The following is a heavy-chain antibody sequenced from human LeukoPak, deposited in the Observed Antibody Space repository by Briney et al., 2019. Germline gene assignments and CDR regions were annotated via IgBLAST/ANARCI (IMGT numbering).Heavy chain of an antibody. CDR3: ARHLRSVVTGLDY. D-gene: IGHD4-23*01. V-gene: IGHV3-48*04. CDR1: GFTFSSYS. J-gene: IGHJ4*02. Sequence: GGSLRLSCAASGFTFSSYSMNWVRQAPGKGLEWVSYISSSSSTIYYADSVKGRFTISRDNAKNSLYLQMNNLRAEDTAVYFCARHLRSVVTGLDYWGQGTLVTVSS. CDR2: ISSSSSTI.